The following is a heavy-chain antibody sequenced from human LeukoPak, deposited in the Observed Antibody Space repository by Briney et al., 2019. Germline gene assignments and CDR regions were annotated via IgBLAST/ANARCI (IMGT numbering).Heavy chain of an antibody. D-gene: IGHD5-18*01. Sequence: EGSLRLSCAASGFTFSRYGMHWVRQSPGKGLQWVAAIWYDGTNTYYEDSVKGRFTISRDKSKNMVYLEMNSLRADDTAVYYCARGMKEGYSYDMDLKWYFDYWGQGNLVTVSS. CDR3: ARGMKEGYSYDMDLKWYFDY. J-gene: IGHJ4*02. V-gene: IGHV3-33*01. CDR1: GFTFSRYG. CDR2: IWYDGTNT.